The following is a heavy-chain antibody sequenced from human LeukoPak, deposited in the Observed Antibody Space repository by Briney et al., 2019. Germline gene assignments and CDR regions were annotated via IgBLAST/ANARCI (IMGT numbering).Heavy chain of an antibody. Sequence: GASVKVSCKASGGTFSSYAISWVRQAPGQGLEWMGRIIPILGIANYAQKFQGRVTITADKSTSTAYMELSSLRSEDTAVYYCARGVGYGDYAIDYWGQGTLVTVSS. D-gene: IGHD4-17*01. CDR1: GGTFSSYA. V-gene: IGHV1-69*04. CDR3: ARGVGYGDYAIDY. CDR2: IIPILGIA. J-gene: IGHJ4*02.